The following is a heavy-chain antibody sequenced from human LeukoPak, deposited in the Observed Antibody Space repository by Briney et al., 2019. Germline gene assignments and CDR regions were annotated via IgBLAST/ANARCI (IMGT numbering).Heavy chain of an antibody. D-gene: IGHD7-27*01. V-gene: IGHV3-30-3*01. J-gene: IGHJ4*02. Sequence: GSLRLSCAASGFTFTSYSIHWVRQAPGKGLEWVAFISYDGSNEYYADSVKGRFTISRDNSKNTLYLHTNSLRTEDTAVYYCATGRNWGLVYDYWGQGTLVTVSS. CDR2: ISYDGSNE. CDR1: GFTFTSYS. CDR3: ATGRNWGLVYDY.